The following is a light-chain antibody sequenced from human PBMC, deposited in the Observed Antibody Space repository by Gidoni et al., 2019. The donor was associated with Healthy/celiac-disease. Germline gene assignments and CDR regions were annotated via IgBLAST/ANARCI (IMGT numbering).Light chain of an antibody. CDR2: GAS. V-gene: IGKV3-20*01. J-gene: IGKJ1*01. CDR3: QQYGSSRT. Sequence: EIVFTQSPGTLSLSPGERATLSCRASQSVSSSYLAWYQQKPGQAPRLLIYGASSRATGIPDRVSGSGSGTDFTLTISRLEPEDFAVYYCQQYGSSRTFXQXTKVEIK. CDR1: QSVSSSY.